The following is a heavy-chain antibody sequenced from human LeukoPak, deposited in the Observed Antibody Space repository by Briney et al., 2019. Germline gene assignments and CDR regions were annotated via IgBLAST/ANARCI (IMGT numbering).Heavy chain of an antibody. CDR1: GFTFSSYA. D-gene: IGHD3-10*01. V-gene: IGHV3-30-3*01. Sequence: PGRSLRLSCAASGFTFSSYAMHWVRQAPGKGLEWVALISFDGSNKYYADSVKGRFTISRDNSKNTLYLQMHSLRAEDTAVYYCERAYGSGSYFHPDYWGQGTLVTVSS. CDR3: ERAYGSGSYFHPDY. CDR2: ISFDGSNK. J-gene: IGHJ4*02.